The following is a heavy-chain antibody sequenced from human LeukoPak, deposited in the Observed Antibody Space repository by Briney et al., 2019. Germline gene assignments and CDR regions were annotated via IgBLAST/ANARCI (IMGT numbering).Heavy chain of an antibody. CDR1: GFTFSSYS. Sequence: GGSLRLSCAASGFTFSSYSMNWVRQAPWKGLEWVSYVRSGSNTIYYAESVKGRFTISRDSAKNSLYLQMNSLRDEDTAVYYCVRDWYFDLWGRGTRVTVSS. CDR3: VRDWYFDL. V-gene: IGHV3-48*02. J-gene: IGHJ2*01. CDR2: VRSGSNTI.